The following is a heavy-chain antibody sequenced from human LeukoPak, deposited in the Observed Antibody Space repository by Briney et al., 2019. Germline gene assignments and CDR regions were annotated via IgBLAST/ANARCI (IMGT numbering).Heavy chain of an antibody. J-gene: IGHJ4*02. CDR2: ISWNSGSI. Sequence: PGGSLRLSCAASGFTFDDYAMHWVRQAPGKGLEWVSGISWNSGSIGYADSVKGRFTISRDNAKNSLYLQMNSLRAEDTALYYCAKDGGGVIIAGSYFDYWGQGTLVTVSS. CDR1: GFTFDDYA. D-gene: IGHD6-13*01. CDR3: AKDGGGVIIAGSYFDY. V-gene: IGHV3-9*01.